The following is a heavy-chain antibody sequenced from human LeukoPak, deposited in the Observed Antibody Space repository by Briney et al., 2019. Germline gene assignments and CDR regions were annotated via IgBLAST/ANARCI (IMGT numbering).Heavy chain of an antibody. Sequence: GGSLRLSCAASGFTFSSYGMHWVRQAPGKGLEWVAVIWYDGSNEYYADSVKGRFTISRDNSKNTLYLQMNSLRAEDTAVYYCARRYCSSTSCLIDYWGQGTLVTVSS. CDR3: ARRYCSSTSCLIDY. V-gene: IGHV3-33*01. CDR1: GFTFSSYG. J-gene: IGHJ4*02. CDR2: IWYDGSNE. D-gene: IGHD2-2*01.